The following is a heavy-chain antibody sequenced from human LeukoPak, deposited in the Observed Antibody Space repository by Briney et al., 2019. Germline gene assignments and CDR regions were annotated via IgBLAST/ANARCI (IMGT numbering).Heavy chain of an antibody. CDR3: ASGLPYSSSWYYDY. CDR1: GYTFTSYG. V-gene: IGHV1-18*04. CDR2: ISAYNGNK. D-gene: IGHD6-13*01. Sequence: TSVKVSCKASGYTFTSYGISWVRQAPGQGLEWMGWISAYNGNKNYAQKLKGRVTMTTDTSTSTAYMELRSLRSDDTAVYYCASGLPYSSSWYYDYWGQGTLVTVSS. J-gene: IGHJ4*02.